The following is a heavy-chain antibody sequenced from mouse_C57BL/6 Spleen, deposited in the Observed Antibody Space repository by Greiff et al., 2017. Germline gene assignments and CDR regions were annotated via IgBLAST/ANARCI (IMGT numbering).Heavy chain of an antibody. D-gene: IGHD2-12*01. J-gene: IGHJ4*01. CDR1: GYTFTDYY. Sequence: QVQLQQSGPELVKPGASVKISCKASGYTFTDYYIHWVKQRPGQGLEWIGWIFPGSGSTYYNEKFKGKATLTVDKSSSTAYLLLRSLTSEDSAVYFCYRCYSNFAMDYWGQGTSVTVSS. CDR3: YRCYSNFAMDY. V-gene: IGHV1-75*01. CDR2: IFPGSGST.